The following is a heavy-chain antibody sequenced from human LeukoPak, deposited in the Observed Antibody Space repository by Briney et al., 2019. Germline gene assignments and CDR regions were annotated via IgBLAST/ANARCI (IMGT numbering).Heavy chain of an antibody. CDR2: IYYSGST. J-gene: IGHJ4*02. CDR1: GGSISSGGYY. Sequence: PSQTLSLTCTVSGGSISSGGYYWSWIRQHPGKGLEWIGYIYYSGSTYYNPSLKSRVTISVDTSKNQFSLKLSSVAAADTAVYYCARGRGRSGRQDYWGQGTLVTVSS. D-gene: IGHD1-14*01. CDR3: ARGRGRSGRQDY. V-gene: IGHV4-31*03.